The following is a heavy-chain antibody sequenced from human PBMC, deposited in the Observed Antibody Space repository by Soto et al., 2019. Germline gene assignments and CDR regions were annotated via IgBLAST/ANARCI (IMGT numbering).Heavy chain of an antibody. CDR3: AKDSGYNYGYFRWFDP. Sequence: SETLSLTCTVSVAPTINYYWTWTGSPPGGGLEWIGHIFYSGSTNYNPALKSRVTISVDTSKSQFSLKLSSVTAADTAVYYCAKDSGYNYGYFRWFDPWGQGTLVT. CDR1: VAPTINYY. J-gene: IGHJ5*02. V-gene: IGHV4-59*01. D-gene: IGHD5-18*01. CDR2: IFYSGST.